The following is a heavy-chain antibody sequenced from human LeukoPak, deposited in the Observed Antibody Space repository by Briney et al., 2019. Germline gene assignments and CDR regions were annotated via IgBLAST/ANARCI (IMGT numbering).Heavy chain of an antibody. J-gene: IGHJ4*02. CDR3: TRGAGWLIDY. D-gene: IGHD3-16*01. CDR1: DDSISDYY. Sequence: PSETLSLTCTVSDDSISDYYRGWIRQPPGKGLEWIGYFHNSGTSTYNPSLKSRVTISADTSKNQFSLKLNSLTTADTAVYYCTRGAGWLIDYWGQGILVTVSS. CDR2: FHNSGTS. V-gene: IGHV4-59*01.